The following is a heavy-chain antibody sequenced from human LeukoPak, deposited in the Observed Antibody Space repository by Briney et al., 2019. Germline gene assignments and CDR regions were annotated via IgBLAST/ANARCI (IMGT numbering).Heavy chain of an antibody. CDR3: AHTLRAAAVTYFDY. CDR1: GFTVSSNY. CDR2: IYSGGST. D-gene: IGHD6-13*01. J-gene: IGHJ4*02. Sequence: GGSLRLPCAASGFTVSSNYMSWVRQAPGKGLEWVSVIYSGGSTYYADSVKGRFTISRDNSKNTLYLQMNSLRAEDTAVYYCAHTLRAAAVTYFDYWGQGTLVTVSS. V-gene: IGHV3-53*01.